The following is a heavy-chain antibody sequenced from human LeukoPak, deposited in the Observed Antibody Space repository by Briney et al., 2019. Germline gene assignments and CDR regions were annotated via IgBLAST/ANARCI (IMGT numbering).Heavy chain of an antibody. D-gene: IGHD3-22*01. CDR3: ARDRNYYDRSPDY. V-gene: IGHV1-18*01. J-gene: IGHJ4*02. CDR1: GYTFTTYY. CDR2: INPNSGVT. Sequence: GASVKVSCKASGYTFTTYYIHWVRQAPGRGLEWMGRINPNSGVTNYAQKLQGRVTMTTDTSTSTAYMELRSLRSDDTAVYYCARDRNYYDRSPDYWGQGTLVTVSS.